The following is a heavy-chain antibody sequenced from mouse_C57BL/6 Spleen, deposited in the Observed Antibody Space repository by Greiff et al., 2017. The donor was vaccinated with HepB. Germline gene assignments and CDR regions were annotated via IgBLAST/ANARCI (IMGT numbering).Heavy chain of an antibody. D-gene: IGHD1-1*01. CDR2: IYPGDGDT. CDR3: ARSLYYGSSYFDY. CDR1: GYAFSSYW. Sequence: QVQLQQSGAELVKPGASVKISCKASGYAFSSYWMNWVKQRPGKGLEWIGQIYPGDGDTNYNGKFKGKATLTADKSSSTAYIQLSSLTSEDSAVYFCARSLYYGSSYFDYWGQGTTLTVSS. V-gene: IGHV1-80*01. J-gene: IGHJ2*01.